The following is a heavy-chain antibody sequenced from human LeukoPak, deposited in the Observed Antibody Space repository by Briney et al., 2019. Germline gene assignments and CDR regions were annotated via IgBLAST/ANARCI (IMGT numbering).Heavy chain of an antibody. CDR2: VWHDGSNR. J-gene: IGHJ4*02. CDR1: GFTFSSYA. D-gene: IGHD3-10*01. CDR3: ARELFGSGSCPDY. V-gene: IGHV3-33*01. Sequence: GGSLRLSCRAPGFTFSSYAIHWIRRAPGKGLVWVALVWHDGSNRYYADSVKGRFTISRDNSKNTVYLQMNSLRARDTAVYYCARELFGSGSCPDYCGQGTLVTVSS.